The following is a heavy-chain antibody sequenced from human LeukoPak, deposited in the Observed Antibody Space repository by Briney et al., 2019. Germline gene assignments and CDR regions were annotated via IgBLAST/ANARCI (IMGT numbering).Heavy chain of an antibody. D-gene: IGHD6-6*01. Sequence: GGSLRLSCAASGFTFSSYAMSWVRQAPGKGLEWVSGISDSGGSTYYADSVKGRFTISRDNSKNSLYLHMNSLRAEDTAIYYCAKRRVGGSSSKFDYWGQGTLVTVSS. CDR3: AKRRVGGSSSKFDY. J-gene: IGHJ4*02. CDR2: ISDSGGST. CDR1: GFTFSSYA. V-gene: IGHV3-23*01.